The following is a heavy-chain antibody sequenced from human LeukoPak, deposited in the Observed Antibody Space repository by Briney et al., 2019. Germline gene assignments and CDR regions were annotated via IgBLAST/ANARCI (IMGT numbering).Heavy chain of an antibody. J-gene: IGHJ5*02. D-gene: IGHD2-15*01. CDR1: GGSISSSSYY. CDR2: IYYSGRT. Sequence: SETLSLTCTVSGGSISSSSYYWGWIRQPPGKGLEWIGSIYYSGRTYYNPSLKSRVTISVDTSKNQFSLKLTSVTAADTAVYYCAGYSAWFDPWGQGTLVTVSS. CDR3: AGYSAWFDP. V-gene: IGHV4-39*01.